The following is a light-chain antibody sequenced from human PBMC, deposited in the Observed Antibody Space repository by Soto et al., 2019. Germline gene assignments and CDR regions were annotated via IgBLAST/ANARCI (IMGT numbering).Light chain of an antibody. J-gene: IGLJ2*01. V-gene: IGLV1-40*01. CDR1: SSNIGAGYN. CDR2: DNS. Sequence: QSVLTQPPSVSGAPGQRVTISCTGSSSNIGAGYNVHWYQQLPGTAPKLLIYDNSDRPSGVPDRFSGSKSGTSASLAITGLQAEDEADYYCQSYDSSLSGCVIFGGGTKLTVL. CDR3: QSYDSSLSGCVI.